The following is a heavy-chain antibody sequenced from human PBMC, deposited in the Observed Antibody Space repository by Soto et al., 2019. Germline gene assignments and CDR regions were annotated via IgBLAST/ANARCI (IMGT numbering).Heavy chain of an antibody. CDR2: IWYDGSNK. CDR3: ARDNPTGSSGYPVVVFTFDP. Sequence: PGGSLRLSCAASGFTFSSYGMHWVRQAPGKGLAWVAVIWYDGSNKYYADSVKGRFTISRDNSKNTLYLQMNSLRAEDTAVYYCARDNPTGSSGYPVVVFTFDPWGQGTLVTVSS. J-gene: IGHJ5*02. V-gene: IGHV3-33*01. CDR1: GFTFSSYG. D-gene: IGHD3-22*01.